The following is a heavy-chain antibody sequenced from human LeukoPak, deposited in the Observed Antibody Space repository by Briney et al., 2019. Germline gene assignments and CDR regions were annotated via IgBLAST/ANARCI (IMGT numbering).Heavy chain of an antibody. CDR3: ARTPPWDYYYGMDV. CDR2: INHSGST. V-gene: IGHV4-34*01. J-gene: IGHJ6*02. Sequence: SETLSLTCAVYGGSFSGYYWSWIRQPPGKGLEWIGEINHSGSTNYNPSLKSRVTIPVDTSKNQFSLKLSSVTAADTAVYYCARTPPWDYYYGMDVWGQGTTVTVSS. CDR1: GGSFSGYY.